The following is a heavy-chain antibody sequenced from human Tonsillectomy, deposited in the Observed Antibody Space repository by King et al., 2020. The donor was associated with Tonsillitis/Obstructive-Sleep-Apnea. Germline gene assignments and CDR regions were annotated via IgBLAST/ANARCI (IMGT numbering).Heavy chain of an antibody. D-gene: IGHD5-12*01. V-gene: IGHV1-46*01. CDR1: GYTFTSYY. CDR3: AREGSGRFGY. Sequence: QLVQSGAEVKKPGASVKVSFKASGYTFTSYYMHWVRQAPGQGLEWMGIINPSGGSTTHAQKFQGRVTMTRDTSTSTAYMELSSLRSEDTAVYYCAREGSGRFGYWGLGTLVTVSS. CDR2: INPSGGST. J-gene: IGHJ4*02.